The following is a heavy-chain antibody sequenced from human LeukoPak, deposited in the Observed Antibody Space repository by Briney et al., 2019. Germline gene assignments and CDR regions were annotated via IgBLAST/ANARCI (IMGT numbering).Heavy chain of an antibody. CDR2: IYYSGST. CDR1: GGSISSYY. D-gene: IGHD3-22*01. V-gene: IGHV4-59*01. CDR3: ARENPSGYYNRPIDY. Sequence: SETLSLTCTVSGGSISSYYWGWIRQPPGKGLEWIGYIYYSGSTNYNPSLKSRVTMSVDTSKNQFSLKLSSVTAADTAIYYCARENPSGYYNRPIDYWGQGTLVTVSS. J-gene: IGHJ4*02.